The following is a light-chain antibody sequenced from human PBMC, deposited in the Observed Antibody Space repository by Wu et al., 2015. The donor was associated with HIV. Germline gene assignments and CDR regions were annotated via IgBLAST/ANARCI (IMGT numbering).Light chain of an antibody. CDR3: QQSKSTPHT. CDR2: ATS. CDR1: QSISNY. V-gene: IGKV1-39*01. J-gene: IGKJ2*01. Sequence: DIQMTQSPSSLSASVGDRVTITCRSSQSISNYLNWYQQKPGKAPKLLFYATSRWLRGVPSRFSGSGSGTEFTLTISSLQPEDAATYYCQQSKSTPHTFGQGTKLEIK.